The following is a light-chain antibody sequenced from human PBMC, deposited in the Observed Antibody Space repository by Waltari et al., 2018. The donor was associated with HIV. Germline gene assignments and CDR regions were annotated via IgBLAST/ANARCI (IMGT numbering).Light chain of an antibody. CDR2: DVS. Sequence: QSALTQPASVPGSLGQSITISCTGAASDAGGYNYVSWYQQHPGKAPKLMIYDVSDRPSGVSTRFSGSKSGNTASLTISGLHAEDEADYYCSSYTTSSVLYVFGTGTKVTVL. CDR3: SSYTTSSVLYV. J-gene: IGLJ1*01. CDR1: ASDAGGYNY. V-gene: IGLV2-14*03.